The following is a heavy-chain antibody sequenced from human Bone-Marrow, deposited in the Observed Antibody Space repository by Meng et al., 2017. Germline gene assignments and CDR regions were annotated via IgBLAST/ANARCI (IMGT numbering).Heavy chain of an antibody. V-gene: IGHV3-11*01. J-gene: IGHJ4*02. D-gene: IGHD3-22*01. CDR3: ARYEYYYDSSGYGYYFDY. Sequence: GESLKISCAASGFTFSDYYMSWIRQAPGKGLEWVSYISSSGSTIYYADSVKGRFTISRDNAKNSLYLQMNSLRAEDTAVYYCARYEYYYDSSGYGYYFDYWGQGTLVTVSS. CDR2: ISSSGSTI. CDR1: GFTFSDYY.